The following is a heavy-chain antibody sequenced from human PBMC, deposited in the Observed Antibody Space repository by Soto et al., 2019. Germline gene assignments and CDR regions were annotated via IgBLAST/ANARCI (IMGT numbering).Heavy chain of an antibody. Sequence: EVQLVESGGGLVQPGGSLKLSCAASGLTFSGSAIHWVRQASGKGLEWVGRIRSKANSYATAYAASVKGRFTISRDDSKNTAYLQMNSLKTEDTAVYYSTRISGYLYNYYGMDVWGQGTTVTVSS. D-gene: IGHD5-12*01. CDR2: IRSKANSYAT. CDR3: TRISGYLYNYYGMDV. CDR1: GLTFSGSA. J-gene: IGHJ6*02. V-gene: IGHV3-73*02.